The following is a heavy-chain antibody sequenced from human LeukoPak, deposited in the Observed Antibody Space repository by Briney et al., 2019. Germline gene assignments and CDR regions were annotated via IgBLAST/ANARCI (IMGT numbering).Heavy chain of an antibody. CDR1: GFTFSSYS. V-gene: IGHV3-48*01. CDR3: ARGPYCSSTSCYDDAFDI. D-gene: IGHD2-2*01. CDR2: ISSSSSTI. J-gene: IGHJ3*02. Sequence: SGGSLRLSCAASGFTFSSYSMNWVRQAPGKGLEWVSYISSSSSTIYYADSVKGRFTISRDNAKNSLYLQMNSLRAEDTAVYYCARGPYCSSTSCYDDAFDIWGQGTMVTVSS.